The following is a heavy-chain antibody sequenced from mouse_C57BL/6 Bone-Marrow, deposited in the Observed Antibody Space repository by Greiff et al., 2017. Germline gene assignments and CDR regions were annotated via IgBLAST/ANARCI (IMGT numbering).Heavy chain of an antibody. D-gene: IGHD2-5*01. V-gene: IGHV2-9-1*01. J-gene: IGHJ3*01. CDR2: IWTGGGT. CDR1: GFSLTSYS. Sequence: VKLMESGPGLVAPSQSLSITCTVSGFSLTSYSISWVRQPPGKGLEWLGVIWTGGGTNYNSALKSRLSISKDNSKSQVFLKMNSLQTDDTARYYCARAYYSNYVWFAYWGQGTLVTVSA. CDR3: ARAYYSNYVWFAY.